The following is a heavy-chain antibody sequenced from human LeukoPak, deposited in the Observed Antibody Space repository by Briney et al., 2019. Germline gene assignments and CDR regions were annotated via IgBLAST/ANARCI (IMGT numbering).Heavy chain of an antibody. V-gene: IGHV1-18*01. CDR1: GYTFTSYG. CDR2: ISAYNGNT. D-gene: IGHD2-15*01. J-gene: IGHJ6*02. CDR3: ARAGYCSGDSCYHAGYYYGMDV. Sequence: ASVKVSCKASGYTFTSYGISWVRQAPGQRLEWMGWISAYNGNTNYAQKLQGRVTMTTDTSTSTAYMELRSLRSDDTAVYYCARAGYCSGDSCYHAGYYYGMDVWGQGTTVTVSS.